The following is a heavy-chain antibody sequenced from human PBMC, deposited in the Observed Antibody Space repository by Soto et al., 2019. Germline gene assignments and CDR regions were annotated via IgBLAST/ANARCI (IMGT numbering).Heavy chain of an antibody. D-gene: IGHD3-9*01. CDR2: IYYSGST. J-gene: IGHJ4*02. Sequence: SETLSLTCTVSGGSISSSSYYWGWIRQPPGKGLEWIGSIYYSGSTYYNPSLKSRVTISVDTSKNQFSLKLSSVTAADTAVYYCARLSVLRYFDWSLYYFDYWGQGTLVTVSS. CDR3: ARLSVLRYFDWSLYYFDY. V-gene: IGHV4-39*01. CDR1: GGSISSSSYY.